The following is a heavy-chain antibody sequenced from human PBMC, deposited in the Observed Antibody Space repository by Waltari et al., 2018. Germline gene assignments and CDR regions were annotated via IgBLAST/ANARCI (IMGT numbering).Heavy chain of an antibody. CDR1: GYTFTGSY. J-gene: IGHJ4*02. CDR2: INPNSGGT. D-gene: IGHD1-1*01. V-gene: IGHV1-2*06. Sequence: QVQLVQSGAEVKKPGASVKVSCKASGYTFTGSYIHWVRQAPGQGLEWKGRINPNSGGTNYAQKFQGRVTMTRDTSISTAYMELSRLRSDDTAVYYCDLTTGTTWSYFDYWGQGTLVTVSS. CDR3: DLTTGTTWSYFDY.